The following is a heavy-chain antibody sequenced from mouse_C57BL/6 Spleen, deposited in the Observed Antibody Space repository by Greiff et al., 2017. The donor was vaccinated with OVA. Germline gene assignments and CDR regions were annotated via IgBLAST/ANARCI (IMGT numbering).Heavy chain of an antibody. Sequence: EVKLMESGEGLVQPGGSLKLSCAASGFTFSDYYMYWVRQTPEKRLEWVAYISNGGGSTYYPDTVKGRFTISRDNAKNTLYLQMRRLQSEDTAMYYCARGNWAYFDYWGQGTTLTVSS. CDR2: ISNGGGST. D-gene: IGHD4-1*01. CDR3: ARGNWAYFDY. V-gene: IGHV5-12*01. CDR1: GFTFSDYY. J-gene: IGHJ2*01.